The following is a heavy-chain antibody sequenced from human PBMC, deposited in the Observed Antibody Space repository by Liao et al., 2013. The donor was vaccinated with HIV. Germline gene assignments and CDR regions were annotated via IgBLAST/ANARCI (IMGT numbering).Heavy chain of an antibody. J-gene: IGHJ5*02. Sequence: QVQLQQWGAGLLKPSETLSLTCAVYGGSFSGYYWSWIRQPPGKGLQWIGEINHSGSTNYNPSLKSRVTIALDTSKNQFSLKLSSVTAADTAVYYCARDAYFDWDNWLTPGAREPWSPSPQ. CDR2: INHSGST. V-gene: IGHV4-34*01. CDR3: ARDAYFDWDNWLTP. CDR1: GGSFSGYY. D-gene: IGHD3-9*01.